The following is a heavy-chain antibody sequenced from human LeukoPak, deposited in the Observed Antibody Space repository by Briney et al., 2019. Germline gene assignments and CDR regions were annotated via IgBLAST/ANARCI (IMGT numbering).Heavy chain of an antibody. J-gene: IGHJ4*02. Sequence: GGSLRLSCAASGFTFSSYSMNWVRQAPGKGLEWVSSISSSSSYIYYADSVKGRFTISRDKAKNSLYLQMNSLRAEDTAIYYCAREGMVATFDYWGQGTLVTVSS. V-gene: IGHV3-21*01. CDR3: AREGMVATFDY. D-gene: IGHD5-12*01. CDR2: ISSSSSYI. CDR1: GFTFSSYS.